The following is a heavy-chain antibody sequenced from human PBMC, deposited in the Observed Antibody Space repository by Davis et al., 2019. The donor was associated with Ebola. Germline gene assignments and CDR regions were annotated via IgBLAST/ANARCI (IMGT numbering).Heavy chain of an antibody. CDR1: GFTFSSYG. CDR2: IWYDGSNK. V-gene: IGHV3-33*01. CDR3: AREFQTNWFDP. Sequence: PGGSLRLSCAASGFTFSSYGMHWVRQAPGKGLEWVALIWYDGSNKDYGESVKGRFTISRDNSKNTLYLQMNSLRAEDTAVYYCAREFQTNWFDPWGQGTLVTVSS. J-gene: IGHJ5*02.